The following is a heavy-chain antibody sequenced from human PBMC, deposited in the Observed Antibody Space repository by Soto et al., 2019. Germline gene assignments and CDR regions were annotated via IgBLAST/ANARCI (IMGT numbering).Heavy chain of an antibody. Sequence: GGSLRLSCAASGFTFSDYRMLWVRQAPGKGLEWVSTISSGGAYIYYADSVRGRFTISRDNAKNSLHLQMDTLSAEDTAIYYCVRDPGYCSSTTCYGNHFDYWGQGTLVTVYS. D-gene: IGHD2-2*01. V-gene: IGHV3-21*01. CDR2: ISSGGAYI. J-gene: IGHJ4*02. CDR3: VRDPGYCSSTTCYGNHFDY. CDR1: GFTFSDYR.